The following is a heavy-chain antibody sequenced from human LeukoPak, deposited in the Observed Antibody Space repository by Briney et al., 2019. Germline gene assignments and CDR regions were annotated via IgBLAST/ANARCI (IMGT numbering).Heavy chain of an antibody. CDR1: GFTFSTNY. J-gene: IGHJ4*02. D-gene: IGHD3-22*01. CDR2: IYRDDTT. V-gene: IGHV3-53*01. CDR3: TKGSYYDNSGRAYFDY. Sequence: GGSLRLSCAASGFTFSTNYMSWVRQAPGKGLEWVSVIYRDDTTDYADSVKGRFTISRDNSKNTLYLQMNSLRAEDTAVYYCTKGSYYDNSGRAYFDYWGQGTLVTVSS.